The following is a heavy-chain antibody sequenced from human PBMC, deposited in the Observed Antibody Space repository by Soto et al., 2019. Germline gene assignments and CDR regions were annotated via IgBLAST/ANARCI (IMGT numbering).Heavy chain of an antibody. CDR1: GGTFSSYA. Sequence: ASVKVSCKASGGTFSSYAISWVRQAPGQGLEWMGGIIPIFGTANYAQKFQGRVTITADESTSTAYMELSSLRSEDTAVYYCARTYLPYDFWSGYSWFDPWGQGTLVTVSS. V-gene: IGHV1-69*13. CDR2: IIPIFGTA. J-gene: IGHJ5*02. CDR3: ARTYLPYDFWSGYSWFDP. D-gene: IGHD3-3*01.